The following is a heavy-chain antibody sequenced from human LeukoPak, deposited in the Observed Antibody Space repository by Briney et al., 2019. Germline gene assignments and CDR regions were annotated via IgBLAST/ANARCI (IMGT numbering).Heavy chain of an antibody. D-gene: IGHD2-15*01. CDR1: GFTFSSYA. CDR3: ARYSDGVYCSGGSCYSLWNWFDP. V-gene: IGHV3-23*01. J-gene: IGHJ5*02. Sequence: GGSLRLSCAASGFTFSSYAMSWVRQAPGKGLEWVSAISGSGGSTYYADSVKGRFTISRDNSKNTLYLQMNSLRAEDTAVYYCARYSDGVYCSGGSCYSLWNWFDPWGQGTLVTVSS. CDR2: ISGSGGST.